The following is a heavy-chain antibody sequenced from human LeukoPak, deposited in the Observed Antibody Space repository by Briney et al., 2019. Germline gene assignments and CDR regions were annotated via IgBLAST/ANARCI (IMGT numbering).Heavy chain of an antibody. CDR1: GFTFSTYW. J-gene: IGHJ3*02. CDR2: IKQDGSEK. CDR3: ARGPHVLLGCGGGLLGAFDI. D-gene: IGHD3-10*01. V-gene: IGHV3-7*01. Sequence: GGSLRLSCAASGFTFSTYWMSWVRQAPGKGLEWVANIKQDGSEKYYVDSVKGRFTISRDNAKNSLYLQMNTLRPEDTAVYYCARGPHVLLGCGGGLLGAFDIWGQGKMFTASS.